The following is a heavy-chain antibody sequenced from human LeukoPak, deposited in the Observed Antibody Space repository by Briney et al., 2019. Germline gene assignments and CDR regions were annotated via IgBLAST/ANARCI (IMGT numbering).Heavy chain of an antibody. J-gene: IGHJ4*02. V-gene: IGHV3-9*01. D-gene: IGHD4-17*01. CDR2: ISWNSGSI. CDR3: AKDKDYAFDY. Sequence: GGSLRLSCAASGFTFDDYAMHWVRQAPGTGLEWVSGISWNSGSIGYADSVKGRFTISRDNAKTSLYLQMNSLRAEDTALYYCAKDKDYAFDYWGQGTLVTVSS. CDR1: GFTFDDYA.